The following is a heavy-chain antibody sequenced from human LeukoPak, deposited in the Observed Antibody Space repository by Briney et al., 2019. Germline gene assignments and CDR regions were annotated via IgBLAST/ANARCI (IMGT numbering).Heavy chain of an antibody. CDR1: GFTFSSHW. CDR2: INIEGSMT. J-gene: IGHJ4*02. Sequence: QPGGSLRLSCAASGFTFSSHWMHWVRQAPGKGPVWVSRINIEGSMTEYADSVKGRFTISRDNSKNTLYLQMNSLRAEDTAVYYCAKQYPMIVVVLGYWGQGTLVTVSS. V-gene: IGHV3-74*01. CDR3: AKQYPMIVVVLGY. D-gene: IGHD3-22*01.